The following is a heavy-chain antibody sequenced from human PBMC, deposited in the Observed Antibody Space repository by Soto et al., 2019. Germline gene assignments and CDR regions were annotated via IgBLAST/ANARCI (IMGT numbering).Heavy chain of an antibody. V-gene: IGHV4-61*08. D-gene: IGHD6-6*01. J-gene: IGHJ6*03. Sequence: SETLSLTCTVSGGSISSGGYYWSWIRQPPGKGLEWIGYIYYSGSTNYNPSLKSRVTISVDTSKNQFSLKLSSVTAADTAVYYCARRPARRNSSSSGSYYYYYMDVWGKGTTVTVSS. CDR3: ARRPARRNSSSSGSYYYYYMDV. CDR1: GGSISSGGYY. CDR2: IYYSGST.